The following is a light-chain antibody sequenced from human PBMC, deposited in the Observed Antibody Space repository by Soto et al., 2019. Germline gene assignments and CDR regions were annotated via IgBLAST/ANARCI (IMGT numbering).Light chain of an antibody. CDR2: GNN. CDR3: QSYDTTLGGSGV. CDR1: SSNIGAGYD. J-gene: IGLJ3*02. V-gene: IGLV1-40*01. Sequence: QSVLTQPPSVSGAPGQRVTISCTGNSSNIGAGYDVHWYQQLPGTAPTLLIYGNNNRPAGVPDRFSGSKSGTSASLAITGLQTEDEATYYCQSYDTTLGGSGVFGGGTEVTVL.